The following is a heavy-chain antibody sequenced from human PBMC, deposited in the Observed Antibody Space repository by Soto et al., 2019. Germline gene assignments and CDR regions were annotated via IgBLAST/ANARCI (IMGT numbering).Heavy chain of an antibody. V-gene: IGHV3-23*01. CDR2: ISGSGGST. D-gene: IGHD2-15*01. CDR1: GFTFSSYA. J-gene: IGHJ4*02. Sequence: VQLLESGGGLVQPGGSLRLSCAASGFTFSSYAMSWVRQAPGKGLEWVSAISGSGGSTYYADSVKGRFTISRVNSKNTLYLQMNSLRAEDTAVYYCAKGPPYCSGGSCYYFDYWGQGTLVTVSS. CDR3: AKGPPYCSGGSCYYFDY.